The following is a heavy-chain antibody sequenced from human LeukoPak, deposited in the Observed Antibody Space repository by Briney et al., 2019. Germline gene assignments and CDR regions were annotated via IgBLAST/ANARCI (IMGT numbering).Heavy chain of an antibody. D-gene: IGHD2-15*01. Sequence: GGSLRLSCAASGFTFSSYAMSWVRQAPGKGPKWVSVISGSGGSTYYADSATGRFTISRDNSKNTLYLDMNSLRAEDTAVYYCAKSHVLGFCSDGTCYGYFDYWGQGSLVTVSS. CDR1: GFTFSSYA. V-gene: IGHV3-23*01. CDR3: AKSHVLGFCSDGTCYGYFDY. CDR2: ISGSGGST. J-gene: IGHJ4*02.